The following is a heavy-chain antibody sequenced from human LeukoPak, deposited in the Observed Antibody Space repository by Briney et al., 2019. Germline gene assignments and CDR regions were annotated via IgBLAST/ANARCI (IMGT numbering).Heavy chain of an antibody. J-gene: IGHJ4*02. V-gene: IGHV4-61*01. Sequence: SSETLSLTCTVSGGSVSSGSYYWGWIRQPPGKGLEWIGYAHHRGSTNYNPSLKSRVTISVDTSKNQFSLKLNSVTAADTAVYYCATEGTYSSGWYDYWGQGTLVTVSS. CDR2: AHHRGST. CDR3: ATEGTYSSGWYDY. D-gene: IGHD6-19*01. CDR1: GGSVSSGSYY.